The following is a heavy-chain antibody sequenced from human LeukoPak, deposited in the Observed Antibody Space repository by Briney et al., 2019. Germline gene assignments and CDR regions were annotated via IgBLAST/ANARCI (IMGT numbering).Heavy chain of an antibody. CDR3: ASDEGNYFDY. CDR2: ISRNSTYI. V-gene: IGHV3-21*01. Sequence: PSETLSLTCTVSGGSISSDSYYWGWIRQAPGKGLEWVASISRNSTYIHYADSVKGRFTISRDNARNSLFLQMNSLRAEDTAIYYCASDEGNYFDYWGQGTLVTVSS. CDR1: GGSISSDS. J-gene: IGHJ4*02.